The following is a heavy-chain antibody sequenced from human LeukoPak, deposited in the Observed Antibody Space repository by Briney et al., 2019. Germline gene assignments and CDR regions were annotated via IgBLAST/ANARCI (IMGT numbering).Heavy chain of an antibody. CDR2: LSGSGGST. J-gene: IGHJ4*02. Sequence: GGSLRLSCAASGFTFSSYAMSWVRQAPGKGLEWVSALSGSGGSTYYADSVKGRFTISRDHSKNTLYLQMNSLRAEDTAVYYCAKASAMIVVVSKHFDYWGQGTLVTVSS. D-gene: IGHD3-22*01. CDR3: AKASAMIVVVSKHFDY. CDR1: GFTFSSYA. V-gene: IGHV3-23*01.